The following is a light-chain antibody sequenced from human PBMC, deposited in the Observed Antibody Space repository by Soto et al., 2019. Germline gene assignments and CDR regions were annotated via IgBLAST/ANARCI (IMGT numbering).Light chain of an antibody. V-gene: IGKV1-5*03. CDR1: QSISSW. J-gene: IGKJ4*01. CDR3: QQYESYPLT. CDR2: KAS. Sequence: DIQMTQSPSTLSASVGDRVTITCRASQSISSWLAWYQKKPGKAPKLLIYKASGLESGVPSRFSGSGSGTDFTLTISSLQPDDFATYYCQQYESYPLTFGGGTKVDIK.